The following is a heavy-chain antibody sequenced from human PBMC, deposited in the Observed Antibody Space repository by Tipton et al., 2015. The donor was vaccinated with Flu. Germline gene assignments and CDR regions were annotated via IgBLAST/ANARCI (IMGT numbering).Heavy chain of an antibody. CDR2: ISAYNGNT. D-gene: IGHD1-26*01. J-gene: IGHJ3*02. Sequence: QVQLVQSGAEVKKPGASVKVSCKASGYTFTSYGISWVRQAPGQGLEWMGRISAYNGNTNYAQKLQGRVTMATDTSTSTAYMELRSLRSDDTAVYYCARWGAVGATGEAGASDIWGQGTMVTVSS. CDR1: GYTFTSYG. V-gene: IGHV1-18*01. CDR3: ARWGAVGATGEAGASDI.